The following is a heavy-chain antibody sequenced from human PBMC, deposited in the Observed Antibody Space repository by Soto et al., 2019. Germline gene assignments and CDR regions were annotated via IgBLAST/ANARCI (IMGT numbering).Heavy chain of an antibody. CDR2: INPNSGGT. CDR3: ARDIVLVPAATDLSGWFDP. Sequence: GASVKVSCKASGYTFTGYYMHWVRQAPGQGLEWMGWINPNSGGTNYAQKLQGRVTMTTDTSTSTAYMELRSLRSDDTAVYYCARDIVLVPAATDLSGWFDPWGQGTLVTVSS. J-gene: IGHJ5*02. D-gene: IGHD2-2*01. CDR1: GYTFTGYY. V-gene: IGHV1-2*02.